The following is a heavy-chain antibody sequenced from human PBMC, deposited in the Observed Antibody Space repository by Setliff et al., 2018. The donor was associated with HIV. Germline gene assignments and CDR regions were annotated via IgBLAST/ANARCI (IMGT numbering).Heavy chain of an antibody. Sequence: PSETLSLTCGVYGASISNSNAYWGWIRQPPGKRLEWLGSIYSSGSPSYNPSLSSRLTISVDTSKNHFSLRLTSVTAADTGVYYCARHRDPPGTSWIYYYYYMDLWGEGTTVTVSS. V-gene: IGHV4-39*01. CDR3: ARHRDPPGTSWIYYYYYMDL. J-gene: IGHJ6*03. CDR2: IYSSGSP. CDR1: GASISNSNAY. D-gene: IGHD6-13*01.